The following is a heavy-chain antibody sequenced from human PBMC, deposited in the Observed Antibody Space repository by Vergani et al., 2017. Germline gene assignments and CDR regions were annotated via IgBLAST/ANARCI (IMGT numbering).Heavy chain of an antibody. J-gene: IGHJ6*02. CDR1: GASVSSSVSSSGYS. V-gene: IGHV4-39*07. CDR3: ARVMYRDEASTGYRLEGMDI. CDR2: LYYRGNS. D-gene: IGHD3-9*01. Sequence: QVRLQESGPGLVKPSETLSLTCTVSGASVSSSVSSSGYSWGWLRQPPGKGLEWIASLYYRGNSYYSPSLRSRLTISVDTSKNQFSLKLRSVTAADTAVDFCARVMYRDEASTGYRLEGMDIWGQGTTVTISS.